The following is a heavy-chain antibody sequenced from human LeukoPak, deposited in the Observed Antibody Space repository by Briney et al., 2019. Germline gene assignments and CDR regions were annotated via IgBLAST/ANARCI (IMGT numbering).Heavy chain of an antibody. Sequence: PGGSLRLSCAASGFTFSSFWMHWVRQVPGKGLVWVSRISTDGSITSYVESVKGRFTISRDNAKNTLYLQMNSLRVEDTAVYYCARKESYPALFDLWGQGTLVTVSS. CDR3: ARKESYPALFDL. CDR1: GFTFSSFW. V-gene: IGHV3-74*01. J-gene: IGHJ5*02. CDR2: ISTDGSIT.